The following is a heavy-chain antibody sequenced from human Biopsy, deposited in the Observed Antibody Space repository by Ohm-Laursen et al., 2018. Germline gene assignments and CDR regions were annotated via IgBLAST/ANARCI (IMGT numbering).Heavy chain of an antibody. CDR3: VKSAYSSGFWEASDY. Sequence: SLRLSCAASGFKFDEFAMHWVRQTPGEGLEWVSAISWNSGRVDYADSVKGRFTVSRDNAKNSLFLQMDSLRVEDTALYYCVKSAYSSGFWEASDYWGQGTLVTVSS. CDR2: ISWNSGRV. J-gene: IGHJ4*02. CDR1: GFKFDEFA. V-gene: IGHV3-9*01. D-gene: IGHD6-19*01.